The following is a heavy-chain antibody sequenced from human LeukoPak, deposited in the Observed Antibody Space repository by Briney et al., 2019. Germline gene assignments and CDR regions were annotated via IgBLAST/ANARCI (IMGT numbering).Heavy chain of an antibody. CDR1: GFTFSSYA. J-gene: IGHJ4*02. V-gene: IGHV3-30-3*01. Sequence: PGGSLRLSCAASGFTFSSYAMHWVRQAPGKGLEWVAVISYDGSNKYYADSVKGRLTISRDNSKNTLYLQMNSLRAEDTAVYYCAGSLGYSSGWPFDYWGQGTLVTVSS. CDR2: ISYDGSNK. D-gene: IGHD6-19*01. CDR3: AGSLGYSSGWPFDY.